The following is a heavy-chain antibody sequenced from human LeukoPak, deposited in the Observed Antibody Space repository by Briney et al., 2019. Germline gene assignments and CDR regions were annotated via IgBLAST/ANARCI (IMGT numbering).Heavy chain of an antibody. CDR1: GGSFSGYY. CDR2: INHSGST. D-gene: IGHD1-1*01. CDR3: AGRGNWNWFDP. J-gene: IGHJ5*02. Sequence: SETLSLTCAVYGGSFSGYYWGWIRQPPGKGLEWIGEINHSGSTNYNPSLKSRVTISVDTSKNQFSLKLSSVTAADTAVYYCAGRGNWNWFDPWGQGTLVTVSS. V-gene: IGHV4-34*01.